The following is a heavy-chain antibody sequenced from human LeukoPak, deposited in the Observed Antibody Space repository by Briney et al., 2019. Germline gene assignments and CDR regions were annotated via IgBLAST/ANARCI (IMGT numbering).Heavy chain of an antibody. CDR1: GIIFSHYA. D-gene: IGHD4-23*01. Sequence: PGGSLRLSCTASGIIFSHYAASWVRQAPGEGVEWVSAISKSGDDTYYADSVTGRFALSRDNSKNTFYLQMNSLRAEDSAVYFCVKDELAVAIFDYWAQGTLVPVSS. CDR2: ISKSGDDT. J-gene: IGHJ4*02. V-gene: IGHV3-23*01. CDR3: VKDELAVAIFDY.